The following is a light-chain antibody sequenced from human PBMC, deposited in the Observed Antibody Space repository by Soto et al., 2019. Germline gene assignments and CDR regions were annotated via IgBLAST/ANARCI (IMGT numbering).Light chain of an antibody. V-gene: IGKV1-5*03. CDR2: KAS. CDR3: QHYNSYLEA. J-gene: IGKJ1*01. Sequence: IQMTQSHSTLSGSVGDRVTITCRASQTISSWLAWYQQKPGKAPKLLIYKASTLKSGVPSRFSGSGSGTEFTLTISSLQPDDLATYYCQHYNSYLEAFGQRSMV. CDR1: QTISSW.